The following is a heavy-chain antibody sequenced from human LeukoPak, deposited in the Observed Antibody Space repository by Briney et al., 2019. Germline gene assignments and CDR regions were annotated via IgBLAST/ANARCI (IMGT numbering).Heavy chain of an antibody. CDR1: GFTFSSYS. J-gene: IGHJ4*02. Sequence: GGSLRLSCAASGFTFSSYSMNWVRQAPGKGLEWVSSIRRSSRYIDYADSVKGRFTISRDNAKNSLYLQMNSLRAEDTAVYYRASGENYDILTGYHKAPDDYWGQGTLVTGSS. CDR3: ASGENYDILTGYHKAPDDY. CDR2: IRRSSRYI. D-gene: IGHD3-9*01. V-gene: IGHV3-21*01.